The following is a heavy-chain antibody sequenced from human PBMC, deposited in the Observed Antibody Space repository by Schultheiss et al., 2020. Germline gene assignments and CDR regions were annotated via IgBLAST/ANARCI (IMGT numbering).Heavy chain of an antibody. D-gene: IGHD6-19*01. V-gene: IGHV4-61*05. J-gene: IGHJ4*02. CDR1: GGSISSNSYY. Sequence: SETLSLTCTVSGGSISSNSYYWGWIRQPPGKGLEWIGYIYYSGSTNYNPSLKSRVTISLDKSKNQFSLKLSSVTAADTAVYYCARELGIAVAFFDYWGQGILVTVSS. CDR3: ARELGIAVAFFDY. CDR2: IYYSGST.